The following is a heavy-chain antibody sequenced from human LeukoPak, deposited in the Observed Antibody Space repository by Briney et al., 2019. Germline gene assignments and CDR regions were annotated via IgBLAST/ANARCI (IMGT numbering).Heavy chain of an antibody. V-gene: IGHV1-18*01. CDR2: IRGDNGNT. Sequence: ASVKVSCKASGYTFTSYGISWVRQAPGQGLEWMGWIRGDNGNTNYAQKFQGRVTMTTETSTSTGYMELGSLGSDETAVYYCARVDLLTGYDFFDDWGQGSLVTVPS. CDR1: GYTFTSYG. D-gene: IGHD3-9*01. J-gene: IGHJ4*02. CDR3: ARVDLLTGYDFFDD.